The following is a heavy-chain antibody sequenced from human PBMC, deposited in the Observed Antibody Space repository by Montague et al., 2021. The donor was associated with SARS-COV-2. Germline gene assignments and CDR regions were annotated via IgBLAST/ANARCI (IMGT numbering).Heavy chain of an antibody. V-gene: IGHV4-4*02. D-gene: IGHD2-15*01. Sequence: SETLSLTCAVSGVSIGSNNWWSWVLQPPGKGLEWIGEIYHSGSTNYNPSLKSRVTISVDKSKNQFSLKMSSVTAADTAVFYCARGLGCSGGRCYGDWLGPWGQGTLVTVSS. J-gene: IGHJ5*02. CDR2: IYHSGST. CDR3: ARGLGCSGGRCYGDWLGP. CDR1: GVSIGSNNW.